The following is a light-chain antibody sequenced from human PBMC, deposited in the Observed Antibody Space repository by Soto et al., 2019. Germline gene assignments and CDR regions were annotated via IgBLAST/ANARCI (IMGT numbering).Light chain of an antibody. J-gene: IGKJ4*01. Sequence: DIVMTQSPLSLPVTPGEPASISCRSSQSLLHSNGYNYLDWYLQKPGQSPQLLIYLGSNRASGVPDRFSGSGSGTNFTLKSSRVEAGDVGVYYCMQALQTPLTFGGGTKVEIK. V-gene: IGKV2-28*01. CDR3: MQALQTPLT. CDR2: LGS. CDR1: QSLLHSNGYNY.